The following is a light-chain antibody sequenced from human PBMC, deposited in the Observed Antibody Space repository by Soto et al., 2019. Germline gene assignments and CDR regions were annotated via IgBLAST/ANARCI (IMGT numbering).Light chain of an antibody. CDR3: CSYAAGQTLV. Sequence: QTVVTQPRSVSGSPGQSVTISCSGTSSDVGGYEYVSWYQQHPGKAPTLMIYHVAQRPSGVPDRFSGSKSGTTASLTISGLQAEDEAEYFCCSYAAGQTLVFGGGTKLTVL. V-gene: IGLV2-11*01. J-gene: IGLJ2*01. CDR1: SSDVGGYEY. CDR2: HVA.